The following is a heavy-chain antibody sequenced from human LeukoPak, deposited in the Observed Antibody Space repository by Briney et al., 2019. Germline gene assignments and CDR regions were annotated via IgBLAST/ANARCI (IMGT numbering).Heavy chain of an antibody. D-gene: IGHD3-16*02. CDR3: AKTFGGVIVQCYFDY. CDR1: GFTFSSYG. V-gene: IGHV3-30*18. CDR2: ISYDGSNK. J-gene: IGHJ4*02. Sequence: GRSLRLSCAASGFTFSSYGMHWVRQAPGKGLEWVAVISYDGSNKYYADSVKGRFTISRDNSKNTLYLQMNSLRAEDTAVYYCAKTFGGVIVQCYFDYWGQGTLVTVSS.